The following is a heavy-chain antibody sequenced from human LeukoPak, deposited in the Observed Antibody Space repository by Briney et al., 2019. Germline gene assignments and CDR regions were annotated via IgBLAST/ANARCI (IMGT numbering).Heavy chain of an antibody. CDR1: GFTFSDSA. CDR3: TRNYDSSGYYYGY. Sequence: PGGSLRLSCAASGFTFSDSAMHWVRQASGKGLEWVGRIRSKANSYATAYAASVKGRFTISRDDSKNTAYLQMNSLKTEDTAVYYCTRNYDSSGYYYGYWGQGTLVTVSS. J-gene: IGHJ4*02. CDR2: IRSKANSYAT. V-gene: IGHV3-73*01. D-gene: IGHD3-22*01.